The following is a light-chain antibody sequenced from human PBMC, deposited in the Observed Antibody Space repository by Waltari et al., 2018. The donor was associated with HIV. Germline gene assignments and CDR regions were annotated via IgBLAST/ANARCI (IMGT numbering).Light chain of an antibody. CDR2: DVN. CDR3: SSYASSSALL. CDR1: STDIGGFYY. V-gene: IGLV2-14*03. Sequence: SGSPGQSITISCTGTSTDIGGFYYVSWYQQHPGKAPKLIISDVNARPSGISDRFSGSKSGNTASLTISGLQPEDEAYYHCSSYASSSALLFGGGTKLTVV. J-gene: IGLJ3*02.